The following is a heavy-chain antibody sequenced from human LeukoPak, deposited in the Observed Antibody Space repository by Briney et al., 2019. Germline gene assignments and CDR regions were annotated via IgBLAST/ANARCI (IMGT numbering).Heavy chain of an antibody. D-gene: IGHD3-16*01. V-gene: IGHV4-4*09. Sequence: SETLSLTCSVSGASISNSYWSWIRQPPGKGLEWIGYIYTSGGTVYNPSLMSRVSISVDISKDQFTQNLNSVTAAGTAVYYCARHPIVFGGSSGAFDIWGQGAMVTVPS. CDR3: ARHPIVFGGSSGAFDI. CDR2: IYTSGGT. CDR1: GASISNSY. J-gene: IGHJ3*02.